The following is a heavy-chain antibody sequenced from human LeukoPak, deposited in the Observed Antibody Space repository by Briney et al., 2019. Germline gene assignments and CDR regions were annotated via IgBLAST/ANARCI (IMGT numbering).Heavy chain of an antibody. V-gene: IGHV1-69*06. Sequence: SVKVSCKASGGTFSSYAISWVRQAPGQGLEWMGGIIPIFGTANYAQKFQGRVTITADKSTSTAYMELSSLRSEDTAVYYCARETLTTVVTPSYYFDYWGQGTLVTVSS. CDR3: ARETLTTVVTPSYYFDY. J-gene: IGHJ4*02. D-gene: IGHD4-23*01. CDR2: IIPIFGTA. CDR1: GGTFSSYA.